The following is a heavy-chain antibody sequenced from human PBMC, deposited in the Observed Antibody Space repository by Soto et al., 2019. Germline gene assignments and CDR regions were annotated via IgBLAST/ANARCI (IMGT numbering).Heavy chain of an antibody. D-gene: IGHD2-15*01. V-gene: IGHV4-59*12. CDR3: AGLGMVAAQREFEP. J-gene: IGHJ5*02. CDR2: SYYRGST. CDR1: GGSISSYY. Sequence: SETLSLTCTVSGGSISSYYWSWIRQPPGKGLEWIGYSYYRGSTNYNPSLKSRVTISVDKYKNPLFLKMSSVNAADTAMYYCAGLGMVAAQREFEPWGQGTLVTVS.